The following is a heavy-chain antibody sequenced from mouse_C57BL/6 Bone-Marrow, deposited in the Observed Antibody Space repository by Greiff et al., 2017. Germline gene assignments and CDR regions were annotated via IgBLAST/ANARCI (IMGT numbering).Heavy chain of an antibody. D-gene: IGHD1-1*01. J-gene: IGHJ3*01. CDR2: IHPNSGST. CDR3: ARPYYYGSSYTAWFAY. Sequence: VQLQQPGAELVKPGASVKLSCKASGYTFTSYSMHWVKQRPGQGLEWIGMIHPNSGSTNYNEKFKSKATLTVAKSSSTAYMQLSSLTSEDSAVYYCARPYYYGSSYTAWFAYWGQGTLVTVSA. V-gene: IGHV1-64*01. CDR1: GYTFTSYS.